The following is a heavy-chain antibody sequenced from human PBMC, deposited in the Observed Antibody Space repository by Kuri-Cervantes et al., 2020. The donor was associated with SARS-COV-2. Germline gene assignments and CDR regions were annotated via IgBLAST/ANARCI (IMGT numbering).Heavy chain of an antibody. Sequence: LSLTCAASGFTFSSYEMNWVRPAPGKGLEWVSYISSSGSTIYYADAVKGRFTISRDNAKNSLYLQMNSLRAEDTAVYYCARAPTVTLDYWGQGTLVTVSS. V-gene: IGHV3-48*03. CDR3: ARAPTVTLDY. D-gene: IGHD4-17*01. CDR2: ISSSGSTI. J-gene: IGHJ4*02. CDR1: GFTFSSYE.